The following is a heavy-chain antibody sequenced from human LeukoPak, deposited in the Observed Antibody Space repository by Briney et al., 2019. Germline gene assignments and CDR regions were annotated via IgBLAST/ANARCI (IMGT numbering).Heavy chain of an antibody. CDR1: GFTFSSDA. CDR2: ISGSGGST. D-gene: IGHD6-19*01. J-gene: IGHJ4*02. CDR3: AGSVAGTFGFYFDY. Sequence: GGSLRLSCAASGFTFSSDAMSWVRQAPGKGLDWVSAISGSGGSTYNADSVKGRFTISRDNSKNTLYLQMNSLRAEDTAVYYCAGSVAGTFGFYFDYWGQGTLVTVSS. V-gene: IGHV3-23*01.